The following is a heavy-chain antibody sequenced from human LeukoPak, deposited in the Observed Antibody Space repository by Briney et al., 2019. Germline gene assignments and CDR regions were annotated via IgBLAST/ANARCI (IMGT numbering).Heavy chain of an antibody. CDR1: GYSITSGYF. Sequence: SETLSLTCTVSGYSITSGYFWGWIRQPPGKGLEWIGRTYHSGSTNYNSSLKSRVTIPVDTSKNQISLKLNSVTAADTAVYYCARVGTVNYYYGMDVWGKGTTVTVSS. CDR3: ARVGTVNYYYGMDV. D-gene: IGHD4-17*01. CDR2: TYHSGST. J-gene: IGHJ6*04. V-gene: IGHV4-38-2*02.